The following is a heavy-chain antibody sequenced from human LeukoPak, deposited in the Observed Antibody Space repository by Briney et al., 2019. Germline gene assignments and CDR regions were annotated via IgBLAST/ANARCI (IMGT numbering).Heavy chain of an antibody. V-gene: IGHV1-58*01. J-gene: IGHJ4*02. CDR1: GFTFTSSA. CDR2: IVVGSGNT. CDR3: AASRYDFWSGYYLFDY. D-gene: IGHD3-3*01. Sequence: GASVKVSCKASGFTFTSSAVQWVRQARGQRLEWIGWIVVGSGNTNYAQKFQERVTITRDMSTSTAYMELSSLRSEDTAVYYCAASRYDFWSGYYLFDYWGQGTLVTVSS.